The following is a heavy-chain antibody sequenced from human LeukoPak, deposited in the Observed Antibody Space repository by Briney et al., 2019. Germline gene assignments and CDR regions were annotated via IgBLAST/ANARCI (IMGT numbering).Heavy chain of an antibody. Sequence: GVSLRLSCAASGFSFSSYWVSWVRQAPGKGLEWVANIEGDGSERNYMDSVKGRFTISRDNAKNSLHLQMNSLRAEDTAVYYCAAGVGWLIDYWGQGTLVTVSS. CDR1: GFSFSSYW. CDR3: AAGVGWLIDY. CDR2: IEGDGSER. D-gene: IGHD6-19*01. J-gene: IGHJ4*02. V-gene: IGHV3-7*03.